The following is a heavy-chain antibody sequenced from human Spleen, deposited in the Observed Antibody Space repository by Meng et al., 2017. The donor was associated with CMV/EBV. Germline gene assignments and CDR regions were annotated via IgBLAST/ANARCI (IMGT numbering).Heavy chain of an antibody. CDR1: GGSISRSTFY. CDR2: IYYSWST. Sequence: CTASGGSISRSTFYWVWIRQPPGKGLEWIGSIYYSWSTYYNPSLKSRVTISVDTSKNQFSLRLSSVTAADTAMYYCARTPSFKWFDPWGQGTLVTVSS. D-gene: IGHD3-16*01. CDR3: ARTPSFKWFDP. J-gene: IGHJ5*02. V-gene: IGHV4-39*07.